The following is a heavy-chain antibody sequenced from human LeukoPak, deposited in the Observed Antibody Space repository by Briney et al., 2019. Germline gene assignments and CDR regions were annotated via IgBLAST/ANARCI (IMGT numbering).Heavy chain of an antibody. Sequence: ASVKVSCKASGYTFTGYYMHWVRQAPGQGLEWMGWINPKSGGTNYAQKFQGRVTMTRDTSISTAYMELSRLRSDDTAVYYCARDPDSSSFVFDYWGQGTLVTVSS. J-gene: IGHJ4*02. CDR1: GYTFTGYY. CDR2: INPKSGGT. V-gene: IGHV1-2*02. D-gene: IGHD6-13*01. CDR3: ARDPDSSSFVFDY.